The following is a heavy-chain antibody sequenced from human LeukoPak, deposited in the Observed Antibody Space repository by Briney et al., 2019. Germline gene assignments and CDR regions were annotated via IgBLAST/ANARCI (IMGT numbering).Heavy chain of an antibody. Sequence: ASVKVSCKASGYTFTGYYMHWVRQAPGQGLEWMGWINPNSGGTNYAQKFQGRVTMTRDTSISTAYMELSRLRSDDTAVYYCARDSDFWSGYFSVDHWGQGTLVTVSS. V-gene: IGHV1-2*02. D-gene: IGHD3-3*01. CDR1: GYTFTGYY. CDR3: ARDSDFWSGYFSVDH. CDR2: INPNSGGT. J-gene: IGHJ4*02.